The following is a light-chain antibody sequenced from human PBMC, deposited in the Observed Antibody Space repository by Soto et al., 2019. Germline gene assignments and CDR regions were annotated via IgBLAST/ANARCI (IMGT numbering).Light chain of an antibody. J-gene: IGKJ5*01. V-gene: IGKV3-20*01. CDR2: DGY. CDR1: QRIRSTS. CDR3: QQYGRLPIT. Sequence: EIVLTQSPGTLSLSPGERATLSCRASQRIRSTSLAWYQQKPGQAPRLLIYDGYNRATGSPDTFSGSGSGTDFTLTISRLEPEDFAVYYCQQYGRLPITFGQGTRLEI.